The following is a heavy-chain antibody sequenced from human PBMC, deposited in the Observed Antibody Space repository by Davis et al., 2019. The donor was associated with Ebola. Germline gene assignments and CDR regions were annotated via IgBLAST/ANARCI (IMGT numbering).Heavy chain of an antibody. CDR1: GFTFSSYA. CDR2: ISGSGGST. J-gene: IGHJ4*02. Sequence: GESLKISCAASGFTFSSYAMSWVRQAPGKGLEWVSAISGSGGSTYYADSVKGRFTISRDNSKNTLYLQMNSLRAEDTAVYYCTTITMILLHPDYWGQGTLVTVSS. CDR3: TTITMILLHPDY. D-gene: IGHD3-22*01. V-gene: IGHV3-23*01.